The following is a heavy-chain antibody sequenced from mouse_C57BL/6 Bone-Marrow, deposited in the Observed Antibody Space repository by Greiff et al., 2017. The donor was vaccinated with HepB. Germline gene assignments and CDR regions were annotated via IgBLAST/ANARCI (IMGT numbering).Heavy chain of an antibody. J-gene: IGHJ3*01. CDR3: ARLYDYDQTAWFAY. CDR2: IYPGDGDT. Sequence: QVQLKQSGAELVKPGASVKISCKASGYAFSSYWMNWVKQRPGKGLEWIGQIYPGDGDTNYNGKFKGKATLTADKSSSTAYMQLSSLTSEDSAVYFCARLYDYDQTAWFAYWGQGTLVTVSA. D-gene: IGHD2-4*01. V-gene: IGHV1-80*01. CDR1: GYAFSSYW.